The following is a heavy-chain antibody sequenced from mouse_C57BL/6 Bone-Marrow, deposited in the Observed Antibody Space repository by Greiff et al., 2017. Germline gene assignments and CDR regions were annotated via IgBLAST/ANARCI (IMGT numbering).Heavy chain of an antibody. D-gene: IGHD1-1*01. V-gene: IGHV5-17*01. CDR2: ISSGSSTI. J-gene: IGHJ2*01. CDR1: GFTFSDYG. Sequence: EVMLVESGGGLVKPGGSLKFSCAASGFTFSDYGMHWVRQAPEKGLEWVAYISSGSSTIYYADTVKGRFTISRDNAKNTLFLQMTSLRSKDTAMYYCAILRGPFDYWGQGTTLTVSS. CDR3: AILRGPFDY.